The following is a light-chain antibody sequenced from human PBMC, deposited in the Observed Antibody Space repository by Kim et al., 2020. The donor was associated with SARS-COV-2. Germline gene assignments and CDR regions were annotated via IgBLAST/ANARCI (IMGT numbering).Light chain of an antibody. V-gene: IGKV3-11*01. CDR1: QSVSTY. CDR3: QQRSNWPPALT. CDR2: DAS. Sequence: EIVLTQSPATLSLSPGERATLSCRASQSVSTYLAWYQQKPGQAPRLLLYDASNMATGIPDRFSGSGSGTDFTLTISSLESEDFAVYYCQQRSNWPPALTFGGGTTVDIK. J-gene: IGKJ4*01.